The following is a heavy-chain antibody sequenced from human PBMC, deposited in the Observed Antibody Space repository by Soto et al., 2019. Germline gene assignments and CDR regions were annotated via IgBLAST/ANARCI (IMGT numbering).Heavy chain of an antibody. Sequence: GGSLRLSCAASGFTFSSYSMNWVRQAPGKGLEWVSYISSSSSTIYYADSVKGRFTISRDNAKNSLYLQMNSLRDEDTAVYYCASIAAAGTHHYYYYGMDVWGQGTTVTVSS. J-gene: IGHJ6*02. CDR2: ISSSSSTI. V-gene: IGHV3-48*02. CDR1: GFTFSSYS. CDR3: ASIAAAGTHHYYYYGMDV. D-gene: IGHD6-13*01.